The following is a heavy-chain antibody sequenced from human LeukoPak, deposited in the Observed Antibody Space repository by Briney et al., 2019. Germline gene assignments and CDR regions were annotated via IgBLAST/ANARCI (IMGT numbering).Heavy chain of an antibody. Sequence: SETLSLTCTVSGGSISSSSYYWGWIRQPPGKGLEWIGSIYYSGSTYYNPSLKSRVTISVDTSKNQFSLKLSSVTAADTAVYYWARYCSGGSWDNWFDPWGQGTLVTVSS. V-gene: IGHV4-39*01. CDR1: GGSISSSSYY. CDR2: IYYSGST. D-gene: IGHD2-15*01. CDR3: ARYCSGGSWDNWFDP. J-gene: IGHJ5*02.